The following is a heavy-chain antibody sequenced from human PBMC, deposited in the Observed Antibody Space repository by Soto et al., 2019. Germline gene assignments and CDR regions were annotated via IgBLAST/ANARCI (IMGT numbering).Heavy chain of an antibody. J-gene: IGHJ6*02. CDR1: GFTFSSYW. V-gene: IGHV3-74*01. D-gene: IGHD6-6*01. CDR2: INSDGSST. CDR3: ARDPTLSSSAGYYYYGMDV. Sequence: PGGSLRLSCAASGFTFSSYWMHWVRQAPGKGLVWVSRINSDGSSTSYADSVKGRFTISRDNAKNTLYLQMNSLRAEDTAVYYCARDPTLSSSAGYYYYGMDVWGQGTTVTVSS.